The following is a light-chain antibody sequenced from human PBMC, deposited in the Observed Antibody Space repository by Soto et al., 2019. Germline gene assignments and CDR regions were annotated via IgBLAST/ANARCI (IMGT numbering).Light chain of an antibody. CDR2: LGS. CDR3: MQALQTPYT. CDR1: QSLLHSNGYNY. Sequence: DIVMTQSPLSLPVTPGEPASISCRSSQSLLHSNGYNYLDWYLQKPEQSPQLLIYLGSNRSSGVPDRFSGSGSGKDFTLKISRVEAEDVGVYYCMQALQTPYTFGPGTKLEIK. V-gene: IGKV2-28*01. J-gene: IGKJ2*01.